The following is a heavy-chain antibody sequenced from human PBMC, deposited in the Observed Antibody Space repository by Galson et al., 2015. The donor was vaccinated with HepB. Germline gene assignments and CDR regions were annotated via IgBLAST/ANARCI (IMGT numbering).Heavy chain of an antibody. J-gene: IGHJ6*02. CDR2: INPNSGGT. V-gene: IGHV1-2*02. CDR3: ARDQNYYDFWSGYTPDYYYYGMDV. D-gene: IGHD3-3*01. Sequence: SVKVSCKASGYTFTGYYMHWVRQAPGQGLEWMGWINPNSGGTNYAQKFQGRVTMTRDTSISTAYMELSRLRSDDTAVYYCARDQNYYDFWSGYTPDYYYYGMDVWGQGTTVTVSS. CDR1: GYTFTGYY.